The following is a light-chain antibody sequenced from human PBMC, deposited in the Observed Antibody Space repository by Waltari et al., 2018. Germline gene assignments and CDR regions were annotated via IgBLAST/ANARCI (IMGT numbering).Light chain of an antibody. V-gene: IGKV1-39*01. CDR1: QSISSY. CDR3: QQSYSTPRYT. CDR2: AAS. Sequence: DIQMTQSPSSLSASVGDRVTITCRAGQSISSYLNWYQQKPGKAPKLLIYAASSLQSGVQSRFSGSGSGTDFTLTISSLQPEDFATYYCQQSYSTPRYTFGQGTKLEIK. J-gene: IGKJ2*01.